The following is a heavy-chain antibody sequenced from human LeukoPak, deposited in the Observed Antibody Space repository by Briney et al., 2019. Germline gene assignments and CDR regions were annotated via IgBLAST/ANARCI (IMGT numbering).Heavy chain of an antibody. V-gene: IGHV3-23*01. Sequence: PGGSRRLSCAASGFTFRTYAMTWVRRAPGKGLEWVSAIGPSGRSTYYADSVRGRFTISRDNSKNTLYLQMNSLRAEDTAIYYCAKDPMVRGATYDYWGQGTLVTVSS. D-gene: IGHD3-10*01. CDR3: AKDPMVRGATYDY. CDR1: GFTFRTYA. CDR2: IGPSGRST. J-gene: IGHJ4*02.